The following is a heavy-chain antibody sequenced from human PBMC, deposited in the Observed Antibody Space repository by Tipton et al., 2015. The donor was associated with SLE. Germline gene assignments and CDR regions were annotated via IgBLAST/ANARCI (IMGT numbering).Heavy chain of an antibody. CDR2: ISPDSRTI. V-gene: IGHV3-48*01. Sequence: GSLRLPCVASRFSISGYSMNWVRQAAPGKGLDWVSYISPDSRTIYYADSVKGRFTISRDNAKNSLYLQMNSLRAEDTAVYYCAVVLTSIGWGQGTLVTVSS. CDR1: RFSISGYS. D-gene: IGHD3-22*01. J-gene: IGHJ4*02. CDR3: AVVLTSIG.